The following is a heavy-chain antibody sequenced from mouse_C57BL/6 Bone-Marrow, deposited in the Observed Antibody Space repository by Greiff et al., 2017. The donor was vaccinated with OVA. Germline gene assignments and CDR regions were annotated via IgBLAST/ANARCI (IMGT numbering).Heavy chain of an antibody. D-gene: IGHD2-1*01. J-gene: IGHJ2*01. CDR1: GYTFTSYW. Sequence: QVQLQQPGAELVKPGASVKLSCKASGYTFTSYWMHWVKQRPGQGLEWIGMIHPNSGSTNYNEKFKSKATLTVDKSSSTAYMQLSSLTSEDSAVYYCARCKLLSYFDYWGQGTTLTVSS. CDR3: ARCKLLSYFDY. CDR2: IHPNSGST. V-gene: IGHV1-64*01.